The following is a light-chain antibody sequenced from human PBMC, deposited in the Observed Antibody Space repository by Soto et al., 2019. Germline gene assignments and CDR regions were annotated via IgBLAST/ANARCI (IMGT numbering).Light chain of an antibody. CDR3: QQTYSTPRP. CDR1: QSLNSY. J-gene: IGKJ1*01. V-gene: IGKV1-39*01. CDR2: AAS. Sequence: DIQMTQSPSSLSASVGDRVTITCRASQSLNSYLNWYQQKPGKAHKLLIYAASNLQSGVPSRFSGSASGTEFTLTISSLQPEDFATYYCQQTYSTPRPFGQGTKAAI.